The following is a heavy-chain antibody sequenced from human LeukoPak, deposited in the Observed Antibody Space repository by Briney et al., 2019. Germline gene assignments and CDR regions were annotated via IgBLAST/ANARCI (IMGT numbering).Heavy chain of an antibody. J-gene: IGHJ4*02. Sequence: SETLSLTCAVYGGSFSGYYWSWIRQPPGKGLEWIGEINHSGSTNYNPSLKSRVTISVDTSKNQFSLKLGSVTAADTAVYYCARSSSTSQKLKYWGQGTLVTVSS. D-gene: IGHD2-2*01. CDR2: INHSGST. CDR1: GGSFSGYY. V-gene: IGHV4-34*01. CDR3: ARSSSTSQKLKY.